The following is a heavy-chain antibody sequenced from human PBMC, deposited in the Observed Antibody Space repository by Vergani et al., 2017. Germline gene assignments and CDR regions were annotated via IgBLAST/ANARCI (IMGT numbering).Heavy chain of an antibody. J-gene: IGHJ6*02. CDR3: ARAQHKYGDYYYYGMDV. CDR2: ISSSSSTI. D-gene: IGHD4-17*01. V-gene: IGHV3-48*04. Sequence: EVQLVESGGGLVQPGGSLRLSCAASGFTFSSYSMNWVRQAPGKGLEWVSYISSSSSTIYYADAVKGRFTISRDNAKNSLYLQMNSLRAEDTAVYYCARAQHKYGDYYYYGMDVWGQGTTVTVSS. CDR1: GFTFSSYS.